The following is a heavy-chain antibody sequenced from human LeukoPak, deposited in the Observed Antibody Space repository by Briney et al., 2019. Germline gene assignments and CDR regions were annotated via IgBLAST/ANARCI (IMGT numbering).Heavy chain of an antibody. CDR2: VYDSWNN. D-gene: IGHD3-10*02. CDR1: GFTFSNYA. V-gene: IGHV4-30-4*08. CDR3: ASYFVGNGGRGY. J-gene: IGHJ4*02. Sequence: LRLSCAGSGFTFSNYAMSWVRQPPGKGLEWLGSVYDSWNNYYNPSLESRITMSVDTSKNQYSLELSSVIAADTAVYYCASYFVGNGGRGYWGQGALVTVSS.